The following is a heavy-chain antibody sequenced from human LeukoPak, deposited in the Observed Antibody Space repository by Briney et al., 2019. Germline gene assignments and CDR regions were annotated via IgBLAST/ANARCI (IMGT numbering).Heavy chain of an antibody. CDR1: GYSFTSYW. V-gene: IGHV5-10-1*01. CDR2: IDPIDSYT. J-gene: IGHJ4*02. D-gene: IGHD3-10*01. Sequence: TGESLKISCKGYGYSFTSYWIIWVRQMPGKGLERMGRIDPIDSYTNYSPSLQHHVTISADKSISAAYLQWSNLKASDTAMYYCARARGDHYSFDYWGQGSMVTVCS. CDR3: ARARGDHYSFDY.